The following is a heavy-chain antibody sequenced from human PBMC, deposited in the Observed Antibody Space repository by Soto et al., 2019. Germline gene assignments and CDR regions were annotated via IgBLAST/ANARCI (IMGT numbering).Heavy chain of an antibody. CDR3: AGPSGNEEY. D-gene: IGHD2-15*01. V-gene: IGHV3-66*01. CDR2: IYNSGST. Sequence: GGSLRLSCAASGFIVSSNYMTWVRQAPGKGLEWVSVIYNSGSTYYADSVKGRFTISRDNSKNTLYPQMNSLRAEDTAVYYCAGPSGNEEYWGQGTLVTVSS. J-gene: IGHJ4*02. CDR1: GFIVSSNY.